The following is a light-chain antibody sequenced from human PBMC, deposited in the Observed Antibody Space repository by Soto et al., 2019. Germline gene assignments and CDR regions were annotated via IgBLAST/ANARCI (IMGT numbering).Light chain of an antibody. CDR1: SIDIGPYDY. J-gene: IGLJ1*01. V-gene: IGLV2-14*01. CDR3: SSYTRNTAFV. CDR2: EVT. Sequence: QSALTQPASVSGSPGQSITISCTGTSIDIGPYDYVSWYQQHPGKAPKLMIYEVTNRPSGVSHRFSGSKSGSTASLTISGLQAEDEADYYCSSYTRNTAFVFGPGTKLTVL.